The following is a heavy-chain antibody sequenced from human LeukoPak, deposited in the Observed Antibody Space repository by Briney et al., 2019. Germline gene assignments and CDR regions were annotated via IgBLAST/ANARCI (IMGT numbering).Heavy chain of an antibody. V-gene: IGHV3-7*01. CDR1: GFIFSNYY. Sequence: PGGSLRLSCAASGFIFSNYYMSWVRQAPGKGLEWVAHIKQDGSKKYYVDSVKGRFTISRDNAKNSLYLQMNSLRAEDTAVYYCARKRMWDDAFDIWGQGTMVTVSS. CDR3: ARKRMWDDAFDI. D-gene: IGHD1-26*01. CDR2: IKQDGSKK. J-gene: IGHJ3*02.